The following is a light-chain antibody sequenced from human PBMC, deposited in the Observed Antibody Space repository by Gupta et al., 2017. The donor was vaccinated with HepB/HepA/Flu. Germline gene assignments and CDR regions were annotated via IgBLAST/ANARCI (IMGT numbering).Light chain of an antibody. V-gene: IGLV2-23*02. J-gene: IGLJ2*01. CDR2: EVS. Sequence: QSALTQPASVSGSPGPSITISCTGTSSDVGSYNLVSWYQQHPGKAPKLMIYEVSKRPSGVSNRFSGSKPGNTASLTISGLQAEDEADYYCCSYAGSSTLVVFGGGTKLTVL. CDR1: SSDVGSYNL. CDR3: CSYAGSSTLVV.